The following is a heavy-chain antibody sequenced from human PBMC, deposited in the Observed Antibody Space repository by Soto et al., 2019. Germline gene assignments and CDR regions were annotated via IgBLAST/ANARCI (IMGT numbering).Heavy chain of an antibody. J-gene: IGHJ6*02. CDR3: LGQWLVQGYYYYGMDV. D-gene: IGHD6-19*01. CDR1: GGSISSGGYY. CDR2: IYYSGST. Sequence: SETLSLTCTVSGGSISSGGYYWSWIRQHPGKGLEWIGYIYYSGSTYYNPSLKSRVTISVDTSKNQFSLKLSSVTAADTAVYYCLGQWLVQGYYYYGMDVWGQGTTVTVSS. V-gene: IGHV4-31*03.